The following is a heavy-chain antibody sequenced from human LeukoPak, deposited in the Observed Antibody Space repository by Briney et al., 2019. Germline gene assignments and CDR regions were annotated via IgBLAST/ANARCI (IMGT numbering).Heavy chain of an antibody. CDR2: ISAYNGNT. CDR1: GYTFTSYG. J-gene: IGHJ4*02. CDR3: ARDRRYNWNHGGRYFDY. V-gene: IGHV1-18*01. D-gene: IGHD1-1*01. Sequence: ASVKVSCKASGYTFTSYGISWVRQAPGQGLEWMGWISAYNGNTNYAQKLQGRVTMTTDTSTSTAYMELGSLRSDDTAVYYCARDRRYNWNHGGRYFDYWGQGTLVTVSS.